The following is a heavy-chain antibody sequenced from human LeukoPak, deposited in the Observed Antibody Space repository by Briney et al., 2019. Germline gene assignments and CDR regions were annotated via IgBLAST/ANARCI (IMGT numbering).Heavy chain of an antibody. CDR1: GYTFTSYG. J-gene: IGHJ4*02. V-gene: IGHV1-8*02. Sequence: ASVKVSCKASGYTFTSYGISWVRQAPGQGLEWMGWMNPNSGNTGYAQKFQGRVTMTRNTSISTAYMELSSLRSEDTAVYYCARWQWLVPLDYWGQGTLVTVSS. CDR2: MNPNSGNT. CDR3: ARWQWLVPLDY. D-gene: IGHD6-19*01.